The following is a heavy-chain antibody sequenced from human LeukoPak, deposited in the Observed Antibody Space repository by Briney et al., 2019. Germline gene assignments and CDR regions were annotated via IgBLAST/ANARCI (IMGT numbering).Heavy chain of an antibody. D-gene: IGHD2-15*01. V-gene: IGHV3-64D*06. Sequence: GRSLRLSCSASGFPFNTYAIHWVRQAPGKGLEYVAGISSNGDNTDFADSAKDRFTISRDNSKSTLFLQMNSLRAEDTAVYFCTRDSALLGVAFDLWGQGTVVTVSS. J-gene: IGHJ3*01. CDR3: TRDSALLGVAFDL. CDR1: GFPFNTYA. CDR2: ISSNGDNT.